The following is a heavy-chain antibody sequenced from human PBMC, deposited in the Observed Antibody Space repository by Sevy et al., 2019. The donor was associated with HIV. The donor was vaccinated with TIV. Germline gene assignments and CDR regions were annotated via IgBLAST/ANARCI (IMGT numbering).Heavy chain of an antibody. Sequence: ASVKVSCKASGYTFTSYYMHWVRQAPGQGLEWMGIINPSGGSTSYAQKFQGRVTMTRDTSTSTVYMELSSLRSEDTAVYYCARDSGRGLRFLEWSRGDAFDIWGQGTMVTVSS. CDR2: INPSGGST. J-gene: IGHJ3*02. CDR3: ARDSGRGLRFLEWSRGDAFDI. V-gene: IGHV1-46*01. CDR1: GYTFTSYY. D-gene: IGHD3-3*01.